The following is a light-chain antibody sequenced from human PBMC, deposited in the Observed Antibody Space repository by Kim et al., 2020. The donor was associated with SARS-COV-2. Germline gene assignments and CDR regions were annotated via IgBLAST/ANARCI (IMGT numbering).Light chain of an antibody. J-gene: IGKJ2*01. CDR3: QQYDAFPYT. Sequence: ASVGDRVTITCQASQDITDYLNWYQQKPGNAPKLLIYDASNLETGLPSRFSGSGSGTHFTLTITSLQPDDIATYYCQQYDAFPYTFGQGTKVDIK. CDR2: DAS. CDR1: QDITDY. V-gene: IGKV1-33*01.